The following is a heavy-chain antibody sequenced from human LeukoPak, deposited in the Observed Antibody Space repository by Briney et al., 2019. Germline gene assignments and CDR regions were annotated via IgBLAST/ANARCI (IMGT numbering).Heavy chain of an antibody. J-gene: IGHJ4*02. CDR1: GFTFSSYG. V-gene: IGHV3-30*18. Sequence: GGSLRLPCAASGFTFSSYGMHWVRQAPGKGLDWVAVISYDGSNTYYADSVKGRFTISRDNSKNMLYLQMNSLRAEDTAVYYCAKPYYYGSRSYMDYWGQGTLVTVSS. CDR2: ISYDGSNT. D-gene: IGHD3-10*01. CDR3: AKPYYYGSRSYMDY.